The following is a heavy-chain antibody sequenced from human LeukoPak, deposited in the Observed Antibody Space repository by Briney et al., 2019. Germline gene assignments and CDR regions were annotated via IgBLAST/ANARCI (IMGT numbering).Heavy chain of an antibody. V-gene: IGHV3-53*01. J-gene: IGHJ6*02. D-gene: IGHD2-2*01. CDR1: GFTLSSYW. CDR2: IYSGGST. CDR3: AREVRDIVVVPAATTYYYYYYGMDV. Sequence: GGSLRLSCAASGFTLSSYWMSWVRQAPGKGLEWVSVIYSGGSTYYADSVKGRFTISRDNSKNTLYLQMNSLRAEDTAVYYCAREVRDIVVVPAATTYYYYYYGMDVWGQGTTVTVSS.